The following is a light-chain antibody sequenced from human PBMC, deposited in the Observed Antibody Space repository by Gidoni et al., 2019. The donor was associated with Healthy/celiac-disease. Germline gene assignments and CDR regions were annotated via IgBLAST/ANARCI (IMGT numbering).Light chain of an antibody. V-gene: IGKV1-39*01. Sequence: EIQMTQSTSSLSASVGDRVTITYRASQSISSYLNWYQQKPGKAPKLLIYAASSLQSGVPSRFSGSGSGTDFTLTISSLQPEDFATYYCQQSYSTPWTFGQGTKVEIK. CDR3: QQSYSTPWT. J-gene: IGKJ1*01. CDR1: QSISSY. CDR2: AAS.